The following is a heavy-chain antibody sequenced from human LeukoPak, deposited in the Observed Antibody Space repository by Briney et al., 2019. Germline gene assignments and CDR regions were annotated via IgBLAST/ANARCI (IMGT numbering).Heavy chain of an antibody. Sequence: ASVKVSCKASGYTFTSYGISWVRQAPGQGLEWMGWISAYNGNTNYAQKLQGRVTMTTDTSASTAYMELRSLRSDDTAVYYCARARVLGEQQGDAFDIWGQGTMVTVSS. CDR1: GYTFTSYG. J-gene: IGHJ3*02. D-gene: IGHD3-16*01. CDR2: ISAYNGNT. CDR3: ARARVLGEQQGDAFDI. V-gene: IGHV1-18*01.